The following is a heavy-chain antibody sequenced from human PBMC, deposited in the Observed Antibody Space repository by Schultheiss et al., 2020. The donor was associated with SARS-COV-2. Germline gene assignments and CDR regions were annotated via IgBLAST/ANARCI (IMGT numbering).Heavy chain of an antibody. J-gene: IGHJ4*02. V-gene: IGHV3-64D*06. Sequence: GGSLRLSCAASGFTFSSYAMHWVRQAPGKGLEYVSAISSNGGSTYYADSVKGRFTISRDNSKNTLYLQMSSLRAEDTAVYYCVKESQSGTGYFDYWGQGTLVTVSS. CDR2: ISSNGGST. CDR3: VKESQSGTGYFDY. CDR1: GFTFSSYA. D-gene: IGHD1-14*01.